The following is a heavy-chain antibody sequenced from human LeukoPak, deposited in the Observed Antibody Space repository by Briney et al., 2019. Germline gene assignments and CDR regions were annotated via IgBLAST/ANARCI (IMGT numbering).Heavy chain of an antibody. J-gene: IGHJ4*02. Sequence: SETLSLTCTVSGGSISTYYWNWIRQPPGKRLDWIGSIYYTGNTYYNASIKSRVTISIDTSKNQISLRLTSVTATDTAMYYCARQTGSGLFTLPGGQGTLVTVSS. V-gene: IGHV4-59*04. CDR1: GGSISTYY. CDR2: IYYTGNT. CDR3: ARQTGSGLFTLP. D-gene: IGHD3/OR15-3a*01.